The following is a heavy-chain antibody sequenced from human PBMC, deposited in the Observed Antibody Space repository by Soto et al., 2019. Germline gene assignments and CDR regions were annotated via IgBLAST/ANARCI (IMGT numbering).Heavy chain of an antibody. Sequence: SETLSLTCAVYGGSFSGYYWSWIRQPPGKGLEWIGEINHSGSTNYNPSLKSRVTISVDTSKNQFSLKLSSVTAADTAVYYCASRYCSGGNCYYYFDYWGQGTLVTVSS. CDR1: GGSFSGYY. CDR2: INHSGST. CDR3: ASRYCSGGNCYYYFDY. D-gene: IGHD2-15*01. V-gene: IGHV4-34*01. J-gene: IGHJ4*02.